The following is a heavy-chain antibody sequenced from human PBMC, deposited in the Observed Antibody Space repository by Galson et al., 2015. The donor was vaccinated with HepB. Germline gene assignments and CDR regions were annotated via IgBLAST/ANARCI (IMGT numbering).Heavy chain of an antibody. J-gene: IGHJ5*02. CDR1: GGSVSSGSYY. CDR2: IYYSGST. D-gene: IGHD2-15*01. CDR3: ARDRWTAHNWFDP. Sequence: ETLSLTCTVSGGSVSSGSYYWSWIRQPPGKGLEWIGYIYYSGSTNYNPSLKSRVTISVDTSKNQFSLKLSSVTAADTAVYYCARDRWTAHNWFDPWGQGTLVTVSS. V-gene: IGHV4-61*01.